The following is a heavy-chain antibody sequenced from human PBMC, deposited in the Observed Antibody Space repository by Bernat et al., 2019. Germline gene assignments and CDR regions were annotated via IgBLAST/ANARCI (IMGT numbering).Heavy chain of an antibody. CDR2: ISYDGSNK. CDR1: GFTFSSYG. Sequence: QVQLVESGGGVVQPGRSLRLSCAASGFTFSSYGMHWVRQAPGKGLEWVAVISYDGSNKYYADSVKGRFTISRDNSKNTLYLQMNSLRAEDTAVYYCAILGAAAGTDDYWGQGTLVTVSS. D-gene: IGHD6-13*01. V-gene: IGHV3-30*03. CDR3: AILGAAAGTDDY. J-gene: IGHJ4*02.